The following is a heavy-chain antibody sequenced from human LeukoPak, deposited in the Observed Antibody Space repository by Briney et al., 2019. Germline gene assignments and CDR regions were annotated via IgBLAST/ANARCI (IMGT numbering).Heavy chain of an antibody. Sequence: PSETLSLTCTVSGGSISSYYWSWIRQLPGKGLEWIGYIYYSGSTNYNPSLKSRVTISVDTSKNQFSLKLSSVTAADTDVYYCARAWGPDSSGYSTGGAFDIWGQGTMVTVSS. CDR3: ARAWGPDSSGYSTGGAFDI. J-gene: IGHJ3*02. D-gene: IGHD3-22*01. CDR1: GGSISSYY. V-gene: IGHV4-59*01. CDR2: IYYSGST.